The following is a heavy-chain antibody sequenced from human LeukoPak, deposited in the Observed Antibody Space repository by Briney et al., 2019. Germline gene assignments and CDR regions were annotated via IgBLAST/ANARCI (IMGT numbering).Heavy chain of an antibody. Sequence: GGSLRLSCAASGFTFSSYSMSWVRQAPGKGLEWVSAISGSGGSTYYADSVKGRFTISRDNSKNTLYLQMNSLRAEDTAVYYCAKGPYYDILTGYYTYFDYWGQGTLVTVSS. CDR1: GFTFSSYS. V-gene: IGHV3-23*01. CDR2: ISGSGGST. J-gene: IGHJ4*02. CDR3: AKGPYYDILTGYYTYFDY. D-gene: IGHD3-9*01.